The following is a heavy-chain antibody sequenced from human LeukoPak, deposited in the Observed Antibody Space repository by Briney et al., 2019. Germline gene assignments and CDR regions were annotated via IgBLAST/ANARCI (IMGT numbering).Heavy chain of an antibody. D-gene: IGHD3-3*01. V-gene: IGHV3-7*05. CDR1: GFTFSSYW. CDR2: IKKDGSEK. Sequence: GGSLTPSCAASGFTFSSYWMSWVRQAPGKGLEWVANIKKDGSEKYYVDSVKGRFTISRENAKNSLYLQMNSLRAEDTAVYYCARGHSITIFVVAYYWGEGTLVTVSS. CDR3: ARGHSITIFVVAYY. J-gene: IGHJ4*02.